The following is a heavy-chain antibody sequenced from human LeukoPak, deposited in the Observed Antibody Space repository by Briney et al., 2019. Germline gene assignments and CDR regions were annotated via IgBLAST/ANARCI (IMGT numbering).Heavy chain of an antibody. CDR1: GGSISNYY. Sequence: PSETLSLTCTVSGGSISNYYWSWIRQPAGKGLEWIGRIYTSGSTNYNPSLKSRVTISVDTSKNQFSLKLSSVTAADTAVYYCARGQPHGVFPSADYWGQGTLVTVSS. CDR2: IYTSGST. CDR3: ARGQPHGVFPSADY. D-gene: IGHD3-10*01. V-gene: IGHV4-4*07. J-gene: IGHJ4*02.